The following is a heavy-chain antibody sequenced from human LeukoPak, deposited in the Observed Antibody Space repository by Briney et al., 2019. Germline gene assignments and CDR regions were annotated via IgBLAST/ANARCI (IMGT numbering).Heavy chain of an antibody. V-gene: IGHV3-23*01. J-gene: IGHJ4*02. D-gene: IGHD6-13*01. Sequence: GGSLRLSCAASGFTFSSYAMSWVRQAPGKGLEGVSAISGSGGSTYYADSVKGRFTISRDNSKNTLYLQMNSLRAEDTAVYYCAKDKGSIAAWKNADYWGQGTLVTVSS. CDR2: ISGSGGST. CDR3: AKDKGSIAAWKNADY. CDR1: GFTFSSYA.